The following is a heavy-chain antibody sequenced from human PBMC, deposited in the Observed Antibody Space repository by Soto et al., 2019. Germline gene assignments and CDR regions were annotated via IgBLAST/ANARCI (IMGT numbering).Heavy chain of an antibody. Sequence: QVQLQESGPGLVKPSETLSLTCTVSGGSISSYYWSWIRQPPGKGLEWIGYIYYSGSTNYNPSLKSRVTISVDTSQNQFSLKLSSVTAADTAVYYCARGLYYYDSSGYYYFDYWGQGTLVTVSS. CDR2: IYYSGST. CDR3: ARGLYYYDSSGYYYFDY. CDR1: GGSISSYY. D-gene: IGHD3-22*01. V-gene: IGHV4-59*01. J-gene: IGHJ4*02.